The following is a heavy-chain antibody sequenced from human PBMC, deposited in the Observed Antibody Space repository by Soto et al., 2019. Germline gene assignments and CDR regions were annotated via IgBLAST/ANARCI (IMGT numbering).Heavy chain of an antibody. CDR2: IYHSGST. CDR3: ARVVGGYYYGMDV. Sequence: QVQLQESGPGLVKPSGTLSLTCAVSGGSISSSNWWSWARQPPGKGLEWMGEIYHSGSTNYNPSLKSRVTTSVDKSKNQFSLKLSSVTAADTAVYYCARVVGGYYYGMDVWGQGTTVTVSS. J-gene: IGHJ6*02. CDR1: GGSISSSNW. V-gene: IGHV4-4*02. D-gene: IGHD2-2*01.